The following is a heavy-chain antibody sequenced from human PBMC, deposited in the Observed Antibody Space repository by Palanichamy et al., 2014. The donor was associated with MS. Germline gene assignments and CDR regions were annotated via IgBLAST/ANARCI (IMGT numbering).Heavy chain of an antibody. CDR2: IKKDGSEK. D-gene: IGHD3-10*01. CDR1: GFTFNTYW. V-gene: IGHV3-7*03. CDR3: ARSGVFGDYFDF. Sequence: EVQLVVSGGGLVQPGGSLRLSCGASGFTFNTYWMDWVRQAPGKGLEWVANIKKDGSEKYYVDSVKGRFTISRDNAKNSLYLQMNSLRAEDTAVYYCARSGVFGDYFDFWGQGTLVTVSS. J-gene: IGHJ4*02.